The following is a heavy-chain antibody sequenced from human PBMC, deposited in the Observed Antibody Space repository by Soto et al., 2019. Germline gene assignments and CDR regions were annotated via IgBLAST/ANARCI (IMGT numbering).Heavy chain of an antibody. Sequence: GGXLRLSCAASGFTFSSYAMSWVRQAPGKGLEWVSAISGSGGSTYYADSVKGRFTISRDNSKNTLYLQMNSLRAEDTAVYYCAKPNYYDILTGSHPFDYWGQGTLVNVSS. J-gene: IGHJ4*02. CDR1: GFTFSSYA. V-gene: IGHV3-23*01. CDR3: AKPNYYDILTGSHPFDY. CDR2: ISGSGGST. D-gene: IGHD3-9*01.